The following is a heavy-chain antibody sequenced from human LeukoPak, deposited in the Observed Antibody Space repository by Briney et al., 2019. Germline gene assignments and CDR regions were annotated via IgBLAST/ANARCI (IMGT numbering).Heavy chain of an antibody. CDR1: GGSISSYY. Sequence: PSETLSLTCTVSGGSISSYYWSWIRQPAGKGLEWIGRIYTSGSTNYNPSLKSRVTMSVDTSKNQFSLKLSSVTAADTAVYYCARDQISHCSGGSCYLSWFDPWGQGTLVTVSS. V-gene: IGHV4-4*07. J-gene: IGHJ5*02. D-gene: IGHD2-15*01. CDR2: IYTSGST. CDR3: ARDQISHCSGGSCYLSWFDP.